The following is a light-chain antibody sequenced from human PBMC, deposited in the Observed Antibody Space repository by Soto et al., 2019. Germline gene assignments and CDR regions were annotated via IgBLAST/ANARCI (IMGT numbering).Light chain of an antibody. J-gene: IGKJ1*01. CDR2: LGS. CDR3: MQALQVPLK. Sequence: DIVMTQSPLSLPVTPGESASISCRSSQSLLHSNGYNYLDWYLQKAGQSPQLLIYLGSNRASGVPDRFSGSGSGTDFTLKISRVEAYYFGVSSCMQALQVPLKVGQGTKLESK. V-gene: IGKV2-28*01. CDR1: QSLLHSNGYNY.